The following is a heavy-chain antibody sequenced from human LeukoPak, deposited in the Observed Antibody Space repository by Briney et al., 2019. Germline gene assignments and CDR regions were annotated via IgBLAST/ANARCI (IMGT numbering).Heavy chain of an antibody. CDR3: ATFRIAAAVEYFQH. V-gene: IGHV1-24*01. CDR2: FDPEDGET. J-gene: IGHJ1*01. D-gene: IGHD6-13*01. CDR1: GYTXTELS. Sequence: GASVKVSCKVSGYTXTELSMHWARQAPGKGLEWMGGFDPEDGETIYAQKFQGRVTMTEDTSTDTAYMELSSLRSEDTAVYYCATFRIAAAVEYFQHWGQGTLVTVSS.